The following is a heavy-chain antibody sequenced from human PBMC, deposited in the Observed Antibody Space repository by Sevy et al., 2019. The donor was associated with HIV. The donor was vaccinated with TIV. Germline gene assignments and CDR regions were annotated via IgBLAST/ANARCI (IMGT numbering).Heavy chain of an antibody. J-gene: IGHJ4*02. V-gene: IGHV4-59*01. CDR1: GGSISSYF. D-gene: IGHD1-1*01. CDR2: ISFTGNT. Sequence: SETLSLTCSVSGGSISSYFWTWVRQSPGKGLEWIGNISFTGNTDYSPYLKSRVTLTLDTSKSQFSLTLKSVTAADTAIYFCSRDATTRPRVLDYWGQGTLVTVSS. CDR3: SRDATTRPRVLDY.